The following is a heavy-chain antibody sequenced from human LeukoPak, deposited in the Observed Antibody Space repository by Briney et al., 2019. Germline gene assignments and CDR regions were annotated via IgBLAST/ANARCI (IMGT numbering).Heavy chain of an antibody. CDR3: ASIAARVGFDY. CDR1: GYSISSGYY. D-gene: IGHD6-6*01. CDR2: IYHSGST. V-gene: IGHV4-38-2*01. Sequence: SETLSLTCAASGYSISSGYYWGWIRQPPGKGLEWIGSIYHSGSTYYNPSLKSRVTISVDTSKNQFSLKLSSVTAADTAVYYCASIAARVGFDYWGQGTLVTVSS. J-gene: IGHJ4*02.